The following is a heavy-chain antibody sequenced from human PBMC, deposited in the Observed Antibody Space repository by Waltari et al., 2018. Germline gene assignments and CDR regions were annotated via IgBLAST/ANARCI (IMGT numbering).Heavy chain of an antibody. J-gene: IGHJ6*02. Sequence: QVQLVESGGGVVQPGRSLRLSCTASEFTLSSYAMHWVRQAPGKGPEWVAIISYNERNISHVDSVKVRFTNARDNSKKMLYRHMNSLITEDTAVYYCARDYCDRTNCHGMDVWGQGTTVIVSS. CDR2: ISYNERNI. CDR1: EFTLSSYA. CDR3: ARDYCDRTNCHGMDV. D-gene: IGHD3-22*01. V-gene: IGHV3-30*01.